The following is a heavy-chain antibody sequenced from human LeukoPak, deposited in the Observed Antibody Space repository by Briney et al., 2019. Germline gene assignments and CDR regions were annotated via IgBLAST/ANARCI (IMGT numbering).Heavy chain of an antibody. Sequence: SETLSLTCTVSGGSISSYYWSWIRQPPGKGLEWIGYIYYSGSTNYNPSLRSRVTISVKTSKNQFSLKLSSVTAADTAVYYCARGAAGHYVWGSYRYTAVYYFDYWGQGTLVTVSS. CDR2: IYYSGST. V-gene: IGHV4-59*01. CDR1: GGSISSYY. CDR3: ARGAAGHYVWGSYRYTAVYYFDY. J-gene: IGHJ4*02. D-gene: IGHD3-16*02.